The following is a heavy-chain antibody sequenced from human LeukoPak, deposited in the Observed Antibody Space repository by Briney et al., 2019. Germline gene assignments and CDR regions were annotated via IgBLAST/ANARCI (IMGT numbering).Heavy chain of an antibody. D-gene: IGHD6-6*01. V-gene: IGHV1-18*01. CDR1: GYTFTSYG. Sequence: ASVKVSCKASGYTFTSYGISWVRQAPGQGLEWMGWVSAYNGNTNYARKLQGRVTMTTDTSTSTAYMELRSLRSDDTAVYYCARDSHLAAARPRRLAFDIWGQGTMVTVSS. CDR3: ARDSHLAAARPRRLAFDI. CDR2: VSAYNGNT. J-gene: IGHJ3*02.